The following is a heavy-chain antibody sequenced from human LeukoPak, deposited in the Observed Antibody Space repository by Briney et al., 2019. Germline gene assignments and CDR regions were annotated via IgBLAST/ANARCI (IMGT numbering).Heavy chain of an antibody. J-gene: IGHJ3*02. D-gene: IGHD6-13*01. CDR1: GYSFTSYW. Sequence: KAGESLKISCKGSGYSFTSYWIGWVRQLPGKGVEWMGIIYPGDSDTRYSPSFQGQVTISADKSISTAYLQWSSLKASDTATYYCARSFGSSWYGLGAFEIWGQGTMVTVSS. V-gene: IGHV5-51*01. CDR2: IYPGDSDT. CDR3: ARSFGSSWYGLGAFEI.